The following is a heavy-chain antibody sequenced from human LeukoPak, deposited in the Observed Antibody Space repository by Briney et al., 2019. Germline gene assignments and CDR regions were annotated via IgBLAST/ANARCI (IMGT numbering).Heavy chain of an antibody. V-gene: IGHV6-1*01. CDR1: GDSVSINSAA. D-gene: IGHD3-22*01. CDR3: ARDLYDSIAFDY. J-gene: IGHJ4*02. Sequence: SQTLSLTFAISGDSVSINSAAWNWIRQSPSRGLEWLGRTYYRSKWYNDYAVSVKSRITINPDTSKNQFSLQLNSVTPEDTAAYYCARDLYDSIAFDYWGQGTLVTVSS. CDR2: TYYRSKWYN.